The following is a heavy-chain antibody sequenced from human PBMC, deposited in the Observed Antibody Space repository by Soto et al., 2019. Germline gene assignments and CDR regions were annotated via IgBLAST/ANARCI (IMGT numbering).Heavy chain of an antibody. V-gene: IGHV3-23*01. CDR1: GFTFGSYA. CDR3: AKGPHSWYQDY. D-gene: IGHD6-13*01. CDR2: ISGSGGST. Sequence: LRLSCAASGFTFGSYAMSWVRQAPGKGLEWVSAISGSGGSTYYADSVKGRFTISRDNSKNTLYLLTNSLRAEDTAVYYCAKGPHSWYQDYWGQGTLVTVSS. J-gene: IGHJ4*02.